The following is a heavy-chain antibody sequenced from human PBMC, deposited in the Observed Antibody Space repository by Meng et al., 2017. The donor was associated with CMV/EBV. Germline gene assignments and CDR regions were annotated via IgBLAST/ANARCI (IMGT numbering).Heavy chain of an antibody. J-gene: IGHJ6*02. Sequence: ASVKVSCKASGYTFTGYYMHWVRQAPGQGLEWMGWINPNSGGTNYAQKFQGRVTMTRDTSISTAYMELSRLRSDDTAVYYCARGCSSTSCHPENYYGMDVWGQGTTVTVSS. V-gene: IGHV1-2*02. CDR2: INPNSGGT. D-gene: IGHD2-2*01. CDR3: ARGCSSTSCHPENYYGMDV. CDR1: GYTFTGYY.